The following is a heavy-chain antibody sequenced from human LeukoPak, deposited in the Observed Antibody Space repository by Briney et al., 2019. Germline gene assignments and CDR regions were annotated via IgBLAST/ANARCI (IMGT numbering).Heavy chain of an antibody. CDR1: GFTFSSYS. V-gene: IGHV3-48*04. Sequence: GGSLRLPCAASGFTFSSYSMNWVRQAPGKGLEWVSYISSSGSTIYYADSVKGRFTISRDNAKNSLYLQMNSLRAEDTAVYYCARDSALNYDILTGYYRAGAFDIWGQGTMVTVSS. CDR2: ISSSGSTI. D-gene: IGHD3-9*01. J-gene: IGHJ3*02. CDR3: ARDSALNYDILTGYYRAGAFDI.